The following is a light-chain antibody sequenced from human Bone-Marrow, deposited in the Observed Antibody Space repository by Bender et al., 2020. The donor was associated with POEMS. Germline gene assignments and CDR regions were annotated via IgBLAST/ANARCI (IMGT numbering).Light chain of an antibody. CDR2: DVS. CDR3: CSYAGSYSFV. V-gene: IGLV2-11*01. J-gene: IGLJ1*01. Sequence: QSALTQPRSVSGSPGQSVTISCTGTNSDDGGYKHVSWYQQHPGKAPKVMIYDVSERPSGVPDRFSGSKSGNTASLTVSGLQAADEADYYCCSYAGSYSFVFGTGTRVTVL. CDR1: NSDDGGYKH.